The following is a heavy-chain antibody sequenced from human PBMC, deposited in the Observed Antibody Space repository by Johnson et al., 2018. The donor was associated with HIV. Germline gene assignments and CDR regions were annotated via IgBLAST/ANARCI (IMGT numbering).Heavy chain of an antibody. J-gene: IGHJ3*01. Sequence: EVQLVESGGGVVRPGGSLRLSCAASGFTFDDYGMSWVRQAPGKGLEWVSGIDWNGGSSGYADSVKGRFSISRDNGKNSLYLQMNSLRAEDTALYYCAKGATRYKTDGSKHDGAVDVWGQGTMVTVSS. CDR1: GFTFDDYG. V-gene: IGHV3-20*04. CDR3: AKGATRYKTDGSKHDGAVDV. D-gene: IGHD1-26*01. CDR2: IDWNGGSS.